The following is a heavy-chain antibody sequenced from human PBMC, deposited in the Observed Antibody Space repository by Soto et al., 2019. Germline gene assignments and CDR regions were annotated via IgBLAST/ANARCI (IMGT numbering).Heavy chain of an antibody. Sequence: ASVKVSCKASGYTFSNYGIDWVRQAPGQRLEWLGRIHAGNGDTDRSQRFQGRVTITRDTSANTAYMELSSLTSEDTAVYFCVSNQEYLDTCMDVWGQGTLVTVSS. CDR3: VSNQEYLDTCMDV. J-gene: IGHJ4*02. CDR2: IHAGNGDT. CDR1: GYTFSNYG. V-gene: IGHV1-3*01. D-gene: IGHD2-8*01.